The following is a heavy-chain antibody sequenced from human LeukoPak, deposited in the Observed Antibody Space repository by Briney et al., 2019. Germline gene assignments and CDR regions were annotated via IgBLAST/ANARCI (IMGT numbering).Heavy chain of an antibody. J-gene: IGHJ4*02. Sequence: SETLSLTCTVSGDSISSGDNYWSWIRQPPGKGLEWIGYIHYSGSTYYNPSPKSRVIISGDMSKNQFSLTLNSLTAADSAMYYCARAAAGTNSWYYFDYWGQGTLVTVSS. CDR2: IHYSGST. CDR3: ARAAAGTNSWYYFDY. D-gene: IGHD6-19*01. V-gene: IGHV4-30-4*01. CDR1: GDSISSGDNY.